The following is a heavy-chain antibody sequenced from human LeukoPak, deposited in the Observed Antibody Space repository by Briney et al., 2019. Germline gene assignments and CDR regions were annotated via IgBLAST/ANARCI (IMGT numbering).Heavy chain of an antibody. Sequence: GGSLRLSCAASGFTFSSYAMSWVRQAPGKGLEWVSAISGSGGSTYYADSVKGRFTISRDNSKNTLYLQMNSLRAEDTAVYYCAKNLRRYSSSWYLFDYWGQGTLVTVSS. CDR2: ISGSGGST. CDR1: GFTFSSYA. V-gene: IGHV3-23*01. J-gene: IGHJ4*02. CDR3: AKNLRRYSSSWYLFDY. D-gene: IGHD6-13*01.